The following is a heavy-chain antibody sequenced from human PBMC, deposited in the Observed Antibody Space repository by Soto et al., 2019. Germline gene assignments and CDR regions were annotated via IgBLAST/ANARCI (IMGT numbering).Heavy chain of an antibody. V-gene: IGHV1-69*13. Sequence: SVKVSCKASGGTFSSYAISWVRQAPGQGLEWMGGIIPIFGTANYAQKFQGRVTITADESTSTAYMELSSLRSGDTAVYYCAKNARDLSTYCGGDCYLGGMDVWGQGTTVTVSS. J-gene: IGHJ6*02. CDR2: IIPIFGTA. CDR3: AKNARDLSTYCGGDCYLGGMDV. D-gene: IGHD2-21*02. CDR1: GGTFSSYA.